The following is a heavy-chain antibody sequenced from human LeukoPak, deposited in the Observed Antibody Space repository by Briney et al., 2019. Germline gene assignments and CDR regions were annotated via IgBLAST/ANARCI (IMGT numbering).Heavy chain of an antibody. D-gene: IGHD5-12*01. V-gene: IGHV3-23*01. J-gene: IGHJ5*02. CDR1: GFTFSSYG. Sequence: PGGSLRLSCAASGFTFSSYGMSWVRQAPGKGLEWVSAISGNGGSTYYADSVKGRFAISRDNSKNTLYLQMNSLRAEDTAVYYCAKDLRGYSGYGNNWFDPWGQGTLVTISS. CDR3: AKDLRGYSGYGNNWFDP. CDR2: ISGNGGST.